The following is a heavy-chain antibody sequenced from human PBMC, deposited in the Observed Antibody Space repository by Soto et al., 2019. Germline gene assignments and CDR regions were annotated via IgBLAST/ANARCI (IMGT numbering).Heavy chain of an antibody. CDR1: GGSISSSNW. D-gene: IGHD3-10*01. Sequence: PSETLSLTCAVSGGSISSSNWWSWVRQPPGKGLEWIGEIYHSGSTNYNPSLNSRVTISVDKSKNQFSLKLSSVTAADTAVYYCARVPNYGSGTNYYYYSYMDVWGKGTTVTVSS. CDR2: IYHSGST. CDR3: ARVPNYGSGTNYYYYSYMDV. V-gene: IGHV4-4*02. J-gene: IGHJ6*03.